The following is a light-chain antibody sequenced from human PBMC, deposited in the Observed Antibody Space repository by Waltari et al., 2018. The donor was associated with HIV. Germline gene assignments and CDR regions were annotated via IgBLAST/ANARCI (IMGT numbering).Light chain of an antibody. Sequence: EIVMTQSPATLSLSPGERATLSCRASQSVSNYLAWYQDKPGQAPRLLIYDASNRATGIPARFSGSGSGTDFTLTISSLEPEDFAVYYCQQRSNWPPFTFGQGTRLDIK. V-gene: IGKV3-11*01. J-gene: IGKJ5*01. CDR2: DAS. CDR1: QSVSNY. CDR3: QQRSNWPPFT.